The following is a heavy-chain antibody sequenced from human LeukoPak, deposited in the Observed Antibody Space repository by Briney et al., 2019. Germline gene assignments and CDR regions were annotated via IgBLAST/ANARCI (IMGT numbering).Heavy chain of an antibody. CDR2: RKQDGSEK. CDR3: ARDKGGTGTNWFDP. V-gene: IGHV3-7*01. Sequence: PGGTLRLYCAASGFTFRSFWMSWHRQAPGKGGEWVANRKQDGSEKYYVGSVKGRFTISRDNAKTSLYLQMNSLRAEDTAVYYCARDKGGTGTNWFDPWGQGTLVTVSS. CDR1: GFTFRSFW. J-gene: IGHJ5*02. D-gene: IGHD1-1*01.